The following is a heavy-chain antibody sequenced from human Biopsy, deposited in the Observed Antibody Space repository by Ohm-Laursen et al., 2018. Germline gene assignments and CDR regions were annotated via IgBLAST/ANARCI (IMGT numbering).Heavy chain of an antibody. CDR1: GYSFTSYY. Sequence: ASVKVSCKSSGYSFTSYYMHWVRQAPGQGLEWMGMINPSGSTTSYPQIFQGRVTVTRDTSKSTVYMELSSLRSADTAVYFCARNTGWYGDLYYFDYWGQGTLVTVSS. V-gene: IGHV1-46*01. CDR3: ARNTGWYGDLYYFDY. D-gene: IGHD6-19*01. J-gene: IGHJ4*02. CDR2: INPSGSTT.